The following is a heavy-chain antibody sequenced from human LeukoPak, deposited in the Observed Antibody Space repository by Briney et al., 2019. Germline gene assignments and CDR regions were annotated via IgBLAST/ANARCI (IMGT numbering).Heavy chain of an antibody. V-gene: IGHV3-33*01. CDR1: GFTFSGYG. J-gene: IGHJ3*02. CDR2: IWVDGSNA. D-gene: IGHD2-8*01. CDR3: AREQWAEDDALNI. Sequence: PGRSLRLSCVASGFTFSGYGMHWVRQAPGKGLEWVAVIWVDGSNAYYLDSVKGRFTISRDNSKNMVYLQMNSLRVEDTAVYYCAREQWAEDDALNIWGLGTMVTVSS.